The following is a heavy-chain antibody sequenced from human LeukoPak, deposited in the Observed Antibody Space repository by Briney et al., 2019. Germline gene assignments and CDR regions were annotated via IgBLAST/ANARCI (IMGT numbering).Heavy chain of an antibody. CDR3: AREVSYGDYPYYFDY. D-gene: IGHD4-17*01. J-gene: IGHJ4*02. CDR2: ISSSSSYI. Sequence: GGSLRLSCAASGFTFSSYSMNWVRQAPGKGLEWVSSISSSSSYIYYADSVKGRFTISRDNAKNSLYLQMNSLRAEDTAVYYCAREVSYGDYPYYFDYWGQGTLVTVSS. V-gene: IGHV3-21*01. CDR1: GFTFSSYS.